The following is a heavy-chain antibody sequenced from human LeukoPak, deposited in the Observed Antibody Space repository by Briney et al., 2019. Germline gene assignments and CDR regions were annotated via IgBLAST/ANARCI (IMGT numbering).Heavy chain of an antibody. D-gene: IGHD6-13*01. CDR3: ARQTYSRMSYSFDY. J-gene: IGHJ4*02. V-gene: IGHV4-39*01. CDR1: GGSISTSIYY. Sequence: SETLSLTCTVSGGSISTSIYYWGWLRQPPGVGLEWIGSIYSYSGSTYYNPSLKSRVTISVDTSKNQFSLKLSSVTAADTAVYFCARQTYSRMSYSFDYWGQGTLVTVSS. CDR2: IYSYSGST.